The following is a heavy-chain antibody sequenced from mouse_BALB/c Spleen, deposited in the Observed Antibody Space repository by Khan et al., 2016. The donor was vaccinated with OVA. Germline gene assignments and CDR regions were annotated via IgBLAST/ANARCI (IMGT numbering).Heavy chain of an antibody. V-gene: IGHV1-4*01. J-gene: IGHJ4*01. D-gene: IGHD2-14*01. CDR1: GYTFTSHT. CDR3: ARRTTEYALDY. Sequence: VQLQQSGAELARPGASVKMSCKASGYTFTSHTMHWIKQRPGQGLVWIGYINPRSGYNQKLNDKDTLTADISYSTANMQLSSLTSEDSAVYYCARRTTEYALDYWCQGTSVTVSS. CDR2: INPRSG.